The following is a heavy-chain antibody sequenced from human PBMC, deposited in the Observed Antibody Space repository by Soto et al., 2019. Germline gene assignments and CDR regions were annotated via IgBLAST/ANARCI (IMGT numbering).Heavy chain of an antibody. CDR3: ARNHEYSSSVPDY. CDR2: ISYDGSNK. Sequence: GGSLRLSCAASGFTFSSYAMHWVRQAPGKGLEWVAVISYDGSNKYYADSVKGRFTISRDNSKNTLYLQMNSLRAEDTAVYYCARNHEYSSSVPDYWGQGTLVTVSS. D-gene: IGHD6-6*01. V-gene: IGHV3-30-3*01. J-gene: IGHJ4*02. CDR1: GFTFSSYA.